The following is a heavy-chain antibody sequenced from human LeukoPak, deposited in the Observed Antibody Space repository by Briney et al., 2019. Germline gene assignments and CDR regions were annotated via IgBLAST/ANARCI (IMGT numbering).Heavy chain of an antibody. J-gene: IGHJ5*02. D-gene: IGHD4-17*01. CDR3: ARQIYGDYAFRFDP. Sequence: GGSLRLSCAASGFTFSSYWMHWVRHAPGKGLVWVSRINSDGSSTIYADSVKGRFTISRDNAKNTLYLQMNSLRAEDTAVYYCARQIYGDYAFRFDPWGQGTLVTVSS. V-gene: IGHV3-74*01. CDR1: GFTFSSYW. CDR2: INSDGSST.